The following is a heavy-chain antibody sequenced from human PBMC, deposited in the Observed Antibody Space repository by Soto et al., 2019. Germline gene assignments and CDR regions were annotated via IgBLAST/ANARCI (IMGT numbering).Heavy chain of an antibody. CDR1: GFTFNNYA. CDR2: IRGGGVTT. CDR3: AKGRGGSGSLTPRVDF. D-gene: IGHD3-10*01. Sequence: EVQLLESGGGLVQPGGSLRLPCAASGFTFNNYAMTWVRQAPGKGLGWASAIRGGGVTTSYPDAVKGGFTFSRDGSKNTLYLQMSSLRAEDTALYYCAKGRGGSGSLTPRVDFWGQGTLVTVSS. J-gene: IGHJ4*02. V-gene: IGHV3-23*01.